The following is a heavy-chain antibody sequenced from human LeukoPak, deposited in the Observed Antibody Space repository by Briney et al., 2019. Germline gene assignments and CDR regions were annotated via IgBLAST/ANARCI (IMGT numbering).Heavy chain of an antibody. D-gene: IGHD3-22*01. V-gene: IGHV1-46*01. CDR3: ASESTYYYDSSGYYYGY. CDR1: GYTLSNHA. J-gene: IGHJ4*02. CDR2: INPSGGST. Sequence: GASVKVSCKGSGYTLSNHAFSWVRQAPGQGLEWMGIINPSGGSTSYAQKFQGRVTMTRDTSTSTVYMELSSLRSEDTAVYYCASESTYYYDSSGYYYGYWGQGTLVTVSS.